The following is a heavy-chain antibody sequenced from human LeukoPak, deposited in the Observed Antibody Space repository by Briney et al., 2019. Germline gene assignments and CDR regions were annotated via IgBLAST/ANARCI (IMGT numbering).Heavy chain of an antibody. V-gene: IGHV4-34*01. J-gene: IGHJ4*02. Sequence: SETLSLTCAVYGGSFSGYYWSWIRQPPGKGLEWIGEINHSGSTNYNPSPKSRVTISVDTSKNQFSLKLSSVTAADTAVYYCAEGDGYNYSPSDYWGQGTLVTVSS. CDR1: GGSFSGYY. D-gene: IGHD5-24*01. CDR3: AEGDGYNYSPSDY. CDR2: INHSGST.